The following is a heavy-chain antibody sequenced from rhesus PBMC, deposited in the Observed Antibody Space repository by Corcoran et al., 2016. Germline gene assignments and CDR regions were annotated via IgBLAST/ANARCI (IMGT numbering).Heavy chain of an antibody. J-gene: IGHJ4*01. Sequence: QVQLQESGPGLVKPSETLSLTCAVSGGSISSGYYYWSWIRHPPGKGLEWIGYITYSGSTSYNPSLKTRVTISRDTSKNQFSLKLSSVTAADTAVYYCASGLSSGWSLDYWGQGVLVTVSS. CDR2: ITYSGST. V-gene: IGHV4-122*02. CDR3: ASGLSSGWSLDY. D-gene: IGHD6S26*01. CDR1: GGSISSGYYY.